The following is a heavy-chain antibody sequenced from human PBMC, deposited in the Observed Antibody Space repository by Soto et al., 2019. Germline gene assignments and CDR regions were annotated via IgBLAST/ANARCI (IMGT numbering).Heavy chain of an antibody. CDR3: ARGNPFNYAGFDV. Sequence: QAHLEQSGAELKRPGASVKVSCKSSGYTFSDLDINWLRQASGQGPEWMGWMNAKSGDTFFAQRFQGKFNMTWDTSLSTAYVEVGSLTSDDTAIYYCARGNPFNYAGFDVWGQGTTVAVSS. CDR1: GYTFSDLD. V-gene: IGHV1-8*01. CDR2: MNAKSGDT. J-gene: IGHJ6*02. D-gene: IGHD3-16*01.